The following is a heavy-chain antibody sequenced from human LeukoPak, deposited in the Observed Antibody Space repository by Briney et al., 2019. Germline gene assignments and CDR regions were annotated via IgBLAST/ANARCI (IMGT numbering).Heavy chain of an antibody. CDR3: ARDTPGHSGSYRPIDY. CDR1: GGSISSSSYY. D-gene: IGHD1-26*01. V-gene: IGHV4-39*07. CDR2: IYYSGST. Sequence: SETLSLTCTVSGGSISSSSYYWGWIRQPPGKGLEWIGSIYYSGSTYYNPSLKSRVTISVDTSKNQFSLKLSSVTAADTAVYYCARDTPGHSGSYRPIDYWGQGTLVTVSS. J-gene: IGHJ4*02.